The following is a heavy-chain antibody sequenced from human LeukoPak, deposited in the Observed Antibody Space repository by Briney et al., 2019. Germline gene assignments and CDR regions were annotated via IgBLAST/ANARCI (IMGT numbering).Heavy chain of an antibody. CDR2: INSDGSST. CDR3: ARENYGSGSAEYDY. Sequence: GGSLRLSCAASGFTFSSYWMHWVRQAPGKGLVWVSRINSDGSSTSYADSVKGRFTIPRDNAKNTLYLQMNSLRAEDTAVYYCARENYGSGSAEYDYWGQGTLVTVSS. J-gene: IGHJ4*02. CDR1: GFTFSSYW. D-gene: IGHD3-10*01. V-gene: IGHV3-74*01.